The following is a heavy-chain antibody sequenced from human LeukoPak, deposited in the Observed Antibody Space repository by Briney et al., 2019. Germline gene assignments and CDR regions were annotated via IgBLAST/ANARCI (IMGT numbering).Heavy chain of an antibody. CDR2: ISYSGRT. V-gene: IGHV4-59*12. CDR3: ARLGGTYFDY. CDR1: GGSISSYY. Sequence: SETLSLTCAVSGGSISSYYWSWIRQTPEKGLEWIGYISYSGRTDYGPSLKSRVTMSVDTSKNQFSLKMTSVTAADTAVYYCARLGGTYFDYWGQGTLVTVSS. J-gene: IGHJ4*02. D-gene: IGHD3-16*01.